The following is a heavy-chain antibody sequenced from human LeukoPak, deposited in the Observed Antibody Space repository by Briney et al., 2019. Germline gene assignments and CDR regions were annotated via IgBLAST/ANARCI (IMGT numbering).Heavy chain of an antibody. D-gene: IGHD3-9*01. J-gene: IGHJ4*02. CDR2: ISYDGSNK. V-gene: IGHV3-30*18. Sequence: GGSLRLSCAASGFTFSGYGMHWVRQAPGKGLEWVAVISYDGSNKYYADSVKGRFTISRDNSKNTLYLQMNSLRAEDTAVYYCAKSSRPLRYFDWLLLSWGQGTLVTVSS. CDR1: GFTFSGYG. CDR3: AKSSRPLRYFDWLLLS.